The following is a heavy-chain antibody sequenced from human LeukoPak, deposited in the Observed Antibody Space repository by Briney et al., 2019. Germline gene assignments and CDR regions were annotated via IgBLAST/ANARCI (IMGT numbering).Heavy chain of an antibody. Sequence: SVKVSCKASGGTFSSYAISWVRQAPGQGLEWMGGIIPIFGIANYAQKFQGRVTITADESTSTAYMELSSLRSEDTAVYYCASYDATGYYFDYWGQGTLVTVSS. D-gene: IGHD3-22*01. V-gene: IGHV1-69*01. J-gene: IGHJ4*02. CDR1: GGTFSSYA. CDR2: IIPIFGIA. CDR3: ASYDATGYYFDY.